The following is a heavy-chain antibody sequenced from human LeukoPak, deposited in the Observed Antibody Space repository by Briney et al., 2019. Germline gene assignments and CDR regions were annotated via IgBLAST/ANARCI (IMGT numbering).Heavy chain of an antibody. J-gene: IGHJ4*02. D-gene: IGHD2-21*02. V-gene: IGHV1-69*05. CDR2: IIPIFGTA. Sequence: GASVKVSCKASGGTFSSYAISWVRQAPGQGLEWMGRIIPIFGTANYAQKFQGRVTITTDESTSTAYMELSSLRSEDTAVYYCAVTPCGGDRYPDYWGQGTLVTVSS. CDR3: AVTPCGGDRYPDY. CDR1: GGTFSSYA.